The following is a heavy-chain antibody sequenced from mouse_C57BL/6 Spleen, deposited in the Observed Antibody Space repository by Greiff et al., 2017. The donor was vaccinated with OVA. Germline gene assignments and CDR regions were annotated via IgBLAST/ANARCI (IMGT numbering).Heavy chain of an antibody. Sequence: QVQLKESGPGLVQPSQSLSITCTVSGFSLTSYGVHWVRQSPGKGLEWLGVIWRGGSTDYNAAFMSRLSITKDNSKSQVFFKMNSLQADDTAIYYCAKNGYYDYGGGYFDYWGQGTTLTVSS. CDR2: IWRGGST. J-gene: IGHJ2*01. D-gene: IGHD2-4*01. CDR1: GFSLTSYG. CDR3: AKNGYYDYGGGYFDY. V-gene: IGHV2-5*01.